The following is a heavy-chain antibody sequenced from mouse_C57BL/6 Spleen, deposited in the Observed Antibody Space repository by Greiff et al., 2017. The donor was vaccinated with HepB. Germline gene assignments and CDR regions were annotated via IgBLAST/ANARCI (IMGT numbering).Heavy chain of an antibody. CDR1: GYTFTSYW. V-gene: IGHV1-50*01. CDR2: IDPSDSYT. CDR3: ARSYDGYYYYAMDY. Sequence: QVQLQQPGAELVKPGASVKLSCKASGYTFTSYWMQWVKQRPGQGLEWIGEIDPSDSYTNYNQKFKGKATFTVDTSSSTAYMQLSSLTSEYSAVYYCARSYDGYYYYAMDYWGQGTSVTVSS. J-gene: IGHJ4*01. D-gene: IGHD2-3*01.